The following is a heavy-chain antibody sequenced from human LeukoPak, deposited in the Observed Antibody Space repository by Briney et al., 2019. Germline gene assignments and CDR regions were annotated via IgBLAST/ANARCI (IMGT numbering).Heavy chain of an antibody. CDR2: MYYRGTT. V-gene: IGHV4-39*02. J-gene: IGHJ4*02. CDR3: AREYSRSVVAGSRPDL. D-gene: IGHD2-21*01. CDR1: GGSISSSSYH. Sequence: PSETLALTCSVSGGSISSSSYHWGWIRQSPERGLEWIGSMYYRGTTYENPSLKSRLTVSIDTSNNEFSLKLTSVTAADTAVYYCAREYSRSVVAGSRPDLWGQGLLVTVSS.